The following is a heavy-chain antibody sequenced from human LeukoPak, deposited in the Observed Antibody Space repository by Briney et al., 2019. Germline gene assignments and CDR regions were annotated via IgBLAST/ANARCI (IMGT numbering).Heavy chain of an antibody. J-gene: IGHJ4*02. V-gene: IGHV3-30*02. Sequence: GGSLRLSCAASGFTFSSYGMHWVRQAPGKGLEWVAFIRYDGSSKFYADSVKARFTISRDNSENTVHLQMNSLRAEDTAVYYCARDNTPGIAVAGLFDYWGQGTLVTVSS. CDR2: IRYDGSSK. CDR1: GFTFSSYG. CDR3: ARDNTPGIAVAGLFDY. D-gene: IGHD6-19*01.